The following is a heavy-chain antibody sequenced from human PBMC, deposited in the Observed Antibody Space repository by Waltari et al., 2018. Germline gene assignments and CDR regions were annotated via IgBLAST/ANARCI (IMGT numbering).Heavy chain of an antibody. D-gene: IGHD3-3*01. CDR3: ARDRRITIFGVVESYFDY. Sequence: QVQLVQSGAEVKKPGSSVKVSCKASGGTFSSYAISWVRQAPGQGLEWMGGIIPIFGTANYAQKFQGRVTITADESTSTAYMELSSLRSEDTAVYYCARDRRITIFGVVESYFDYWGQGTLVTVSS. V-gene: IGHV1-69*12. CDR1: GGTFSSYA. J-gene: IGHJ4*02. CDR2: IIPIFGTA.